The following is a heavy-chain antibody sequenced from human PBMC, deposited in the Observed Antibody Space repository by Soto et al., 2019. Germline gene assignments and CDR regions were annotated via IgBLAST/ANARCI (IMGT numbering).Heavy chain of an antibody. V-gene: IGHV4-30-4*01. Sequence: PSETLSLTCTVSGGSISSGDYYWSWIRQPPGKGLEWIGYIYYSGSTYYNPSLKSRVTISVDTSKNQFSLKLSSVTAADTAVYYCARVRQLVGYFYYYMDVWGKGTTVTVSS. CDR1: GGSISSGDYY. CDR2: IYYSGST. J-gene: IGHJ6*03. CDR3: ARVRQLVGYFYYYMDV. D-gene: IGHD6-6*01.